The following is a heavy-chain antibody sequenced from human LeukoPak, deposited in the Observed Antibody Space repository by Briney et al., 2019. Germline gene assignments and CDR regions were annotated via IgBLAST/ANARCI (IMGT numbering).Heavy chain of an antibody. J-gene: IGHJ4*02. CDR1: GFTFSSYS. V-gene: IGHV3-48*04. D-gene: IGHD6-6*01. Sequence: GGSLRLSCAASGFTFSSYSMNWVRQAPGKGLEWVSYISSSGSTIYYADSVKGRFTISRDNAKNSLYLQMNSLRAEDTAVYYCARGLSGYASSLGYWGQGTLVTVSA. CDR2: ISSSGSTI. CDR3: ARGLSGYASSLGY.